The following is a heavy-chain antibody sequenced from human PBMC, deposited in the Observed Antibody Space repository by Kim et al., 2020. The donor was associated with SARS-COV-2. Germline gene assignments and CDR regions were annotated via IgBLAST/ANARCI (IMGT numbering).Heavy chain of an antibody. Sequence: SETLSLTCAVYGGSFSGYYWSWIRQPPGKGLEWIGEINHSGSTNYNPSLKSRVTISVDTSKNQFSLKLSSVTAADTAVYYCARVPRGRGMDGWGQGTTVT. J-gene: IGHJ6*02. CDR1: GGSFSGYY. CDR2: INHSGST. V-gene: IGHV4-34*01. CDR3: ARVPRGRGMDG. D-gene: IGHD2-2*01.